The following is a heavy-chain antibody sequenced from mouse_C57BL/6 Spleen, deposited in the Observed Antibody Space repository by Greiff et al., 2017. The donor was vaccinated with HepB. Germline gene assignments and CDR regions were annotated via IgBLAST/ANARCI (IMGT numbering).Heavy chain of an antibody. CDR2: IYPGDGDT. CDR3: ARSYLWYFDV. J-gene: IGHJ1*03. CDR1: GYAFSSSW. D-gene: IGHD5-5*01. Sequence: QVQLQQSGPELVKPGASVKISCKASGYAFSSSWMNWVKQRPGKGLEWIGRIYPGDGDTNYNGKFKGKATLTADKSSSTAYMQLSSLTSEDSAVYFCARSYLWYFDVWGTGTTVTVSS. V-gene: IGHV1-82*01.